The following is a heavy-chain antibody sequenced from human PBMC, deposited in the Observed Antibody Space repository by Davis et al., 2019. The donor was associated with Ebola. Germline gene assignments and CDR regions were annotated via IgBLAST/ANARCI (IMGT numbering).Heavy chain of an antibody. J-gene: IGHJ4*02. CDR3: ARELWFRECNFDY. Sequence: PGGPLRLSCAVSGFTVSSNYMSWVRQAPGKGLEWVSVIYGGGSTYYADSVKGRFTISRDNSKNTLYLQMNSLRAEDTAVYYCARELWFRECNFDYWGQGTLVTVSS. V-gene: IGHV3-53*01. CDR2: IYGGGST. CDR1: GFTVSSNY. D-gene: IGHD3-10*01.